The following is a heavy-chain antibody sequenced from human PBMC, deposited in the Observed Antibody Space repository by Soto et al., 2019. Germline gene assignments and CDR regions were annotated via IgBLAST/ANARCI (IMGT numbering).Heavy chain of an antibody. J-gene: IGHJ4*02. CDR3: ARGQFDY. CDR2: IYHSGST. CDR1: GYSISSGYY. V-gene: IGHV4-38-2*01. Sequence: SETLSLTCAVSGYSISSGYYWGWIRQPPGKGLEWIGSIYHSGSTYYNPSLKSRVTISVDTSKNQFSLKLSSVTAADTAVYYCARGQFDYWGQGTLVTVSS.